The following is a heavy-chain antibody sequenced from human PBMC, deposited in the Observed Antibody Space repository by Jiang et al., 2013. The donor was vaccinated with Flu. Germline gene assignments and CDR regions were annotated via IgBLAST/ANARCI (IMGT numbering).Heavy chain of an antibody. CDR3: ARGEIVVIPFAKGFDS. J-gene: IGHJ5*01. V-gene: IGHV1-8*01. Sequence: VQLVESGAEVKKPGASVKVSCKASGYSFTNYDINWVRQAAGQGLEWMGWMNCNNGNRGYAQKFQGRFTMTRDTSISTAYMELSSLTSDDAAVYYCARGEIVVIPFAKGFDSWGQGTLVTVSS. CDR1: GYSFTNYD. CDR2: MNCNNGNR. D-gene: IGHD2-15*01.